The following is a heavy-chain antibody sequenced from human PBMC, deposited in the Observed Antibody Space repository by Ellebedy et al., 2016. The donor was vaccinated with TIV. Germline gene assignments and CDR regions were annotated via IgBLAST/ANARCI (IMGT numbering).Heavy chain of an antibody. Sequence: AASVKVSCKASGYTFTGYYMHWVRQAPGQGLEWMGWINPNSGGTNYAQKFQGWVTMTRDTSISTAYMELSRLRSDDTAVYYCARERATWIQLWLRQDYYYGMDVWGQGTTVTVSS. CDR1: GYTFTGYY. V-gene: IGHV1-2*04. CDR2: INPNSGGT. CDR3: ARERATWIQLWLRQDYYYGMDV. D-gene: IGHD5-18*01. J-gene: IGHJ6*02.